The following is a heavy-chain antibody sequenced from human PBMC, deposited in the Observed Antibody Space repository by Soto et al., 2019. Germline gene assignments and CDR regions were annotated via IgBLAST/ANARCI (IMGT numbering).Heavy chain of an antibody. V-gene: IGHV1-69*06. CDR2: IIPIFGTA. CDR1: GGTFSSYA. CDR3: AREREAAAGTNWFDP. J-gene: IGHJ5*02. D-gene: IGHD6-13*01. Sequence: QVQLVQSGAEVKKPGSSVKVSCKASGGTFSSYAISWVRQAPGQGLEWMGGIIPIFGTANYAQKLQGRVTMTTDTSTSTAYMELRSLRSDDTAVYYCAREREAAAGTNWFDPWGQGTLVTVSS.